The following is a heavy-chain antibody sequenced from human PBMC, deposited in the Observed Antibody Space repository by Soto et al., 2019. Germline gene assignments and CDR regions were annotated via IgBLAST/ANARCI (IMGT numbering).Heavy chain of an antibody. V-gene: IGHV1-18*01. J-gene: IGHJ5*02. Sequence: GASVKVSCKASGYTFTSYGISWARQAPGQGLEWMGWISAYNGNTNYAQKLQGRVTMTTDTSTSTAYMELRSLRSDDTAVYYCARDLDDILTGTNWFDPWGQGTLVTVSS. D-gene: IGHD3-9*01. CDR1: GYTFTSYG. CDR2: ISAYNGNT. CDR3: ARDLDDILTGTNWFDP.